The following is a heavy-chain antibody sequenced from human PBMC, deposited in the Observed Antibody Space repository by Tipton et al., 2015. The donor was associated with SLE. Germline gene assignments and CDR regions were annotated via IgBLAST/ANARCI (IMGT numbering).Heavy chain of an antibody. J-gene: IGHJ4*02. CDR1: GGSISSYY. CDR3: ASYSSPWYFDY. CDR2: IYHSGST. D-gene: IGHD6-13*01. V-gene: IGHV4-4*07. Sequence: TLSLTCTVSGGSISSYYWSWIRQPAGKGLEWIGSIYHSGSTYYNPSLKSRVTISVDTSKNQFSLKLSSVTAADTAVYYCASYSSPWYFDYWGQGTLVTVSS.